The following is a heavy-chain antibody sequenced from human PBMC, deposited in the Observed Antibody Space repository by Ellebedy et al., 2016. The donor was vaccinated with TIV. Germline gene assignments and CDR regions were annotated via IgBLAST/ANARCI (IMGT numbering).Heavy chain of an antibody. J-gene: IGHJ4*02. V-gene: IGHV3-23*01. CDR1: GFTFSSYA. CDR2: ISGSGGST. Sequence: GGSLRLSXAASGFTFSSYAMSWVRQAPGEGLEWVSVISGSGGSTYYADSVKGRFTISRDNSKNTLYLQMNSLRAEDTAVYYCARAPYGDPPFNYWGQGTLVTVSS. D-gene: IGHD4-17*01. CDR3: ARAPYGDPPFNY.